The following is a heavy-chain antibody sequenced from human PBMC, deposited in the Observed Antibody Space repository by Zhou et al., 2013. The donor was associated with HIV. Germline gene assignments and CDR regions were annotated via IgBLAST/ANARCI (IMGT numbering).Heavy chain of an antibody. V-gene: IGHV1-69*05. CDR2: ITPIFGTV. J-gene: IGHJ3*02. Sequence: QVQLAQSGAEVKKPGSSMKVSCEASGGTFNTYAVAWVRQAPGRGLEWVGGITPIFGTVRYADNFKGRISVSTDESARTLSLELSDLRSDDTAIYFCARGGGNHIDAAFDIWGQGTRVTV. D-gene: IGHD3-16*01. CDR3: ARGGGNHIDAAFDI. CDR1: GGTFNTYA.